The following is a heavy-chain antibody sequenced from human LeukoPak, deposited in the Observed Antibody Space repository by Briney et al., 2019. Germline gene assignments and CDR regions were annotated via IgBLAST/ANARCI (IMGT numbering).Heavy chain of an antibody. V-gene: IGHV3-64D*09. J-gene: IGHJ4*02. CDR1: GISFTTYW. CDR2: ISSDGGST. CDR3: VRSSGYYF. Sequence: PGGPLRLSCAACGISFTTYWMDLLRQPPEKGLEYVSAISSDGGSTHYADSVKGRFTISRDNSQSTLYLQMSSLRAEDTAVYYCVRSSGYYFWGQGTLVTVSS. D-gene: IGHD3-22*01.